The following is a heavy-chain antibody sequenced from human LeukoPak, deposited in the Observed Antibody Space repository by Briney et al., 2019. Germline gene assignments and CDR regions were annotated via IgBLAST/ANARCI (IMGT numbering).Heavy chain of an antibody. CDR1: GYTFTGYY. CDR2: INPNSGGT. CDR3: AGLVATTSCFDY. Sequence: ASVKVSCKASGYTFTGYYMHWVRQAPGQGLEWMGWINPNSGGTNYAQKFQGRVTMTRDTSISTAYMELSRLRSDDTAVYYCAGLVATTSCFDYWGQGTLVTVSS. D-gene: IGHD5-12*01. J-gene: IGHJ4*02. V-gene: IGHV1-2*02.